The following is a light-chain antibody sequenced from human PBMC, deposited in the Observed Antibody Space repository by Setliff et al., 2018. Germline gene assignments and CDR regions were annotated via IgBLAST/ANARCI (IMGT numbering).Light chain of an antibody. Sequence: DIQLTQSPSFLSASVGDRVIITCRASQDISNFFAWYQQKPGKAPKILIWGASHLQSGVPSRFSGGRSGTEYTLTINILQPEDFATYYCQQLESFPLTFGGGTKVDIK. CDR2: GAS. CDR1: QDISNF. CDR3: QQLESFPLT. J-gene: IGKJ4*01. V-gene: IGKV1-9*01.